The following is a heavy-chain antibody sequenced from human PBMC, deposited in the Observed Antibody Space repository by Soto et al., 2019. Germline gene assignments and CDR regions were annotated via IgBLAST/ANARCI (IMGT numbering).Heavy chain of an antibody. J-gene: IGHJ3*02. CDR1: GGSISSYY. Sequence: QVQLQESGPGLVKPSETLSLTYIVSGGSISSYYWTWIRQPLGKGLEWIGYIYYSGSTNYNPSLKSRVTISLDTYKKQFSLKLSSVTAADTAVYYCASARNGLDAFDIWGQGTMVTVSS. CDR2: IYYSGST. CDR3: ASARNGLDAFDI. D-gene: IGHD2-8*01. V-gene: IGHV4-59*01.